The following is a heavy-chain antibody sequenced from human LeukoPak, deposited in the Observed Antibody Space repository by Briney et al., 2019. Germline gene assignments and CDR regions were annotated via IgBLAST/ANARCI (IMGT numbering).Heavy chain of an antibody. V-gene: IGHV4-39*01. CDR2: IYYSGST. Sequence: PSETLSLTCSVSGDSISTSSHYWGWIRQPPGRGLEWIGTIYYSGSTYYNPSLTSRVTISVDTSKNQFSLKLSSVTAADTAVYYCARHKDYYYSYMDVRGKGTTVTISS. CDR3: ARHKDYYYSYMDV. CDR1: GDSISTSSHY. J-gene: IGHJ6*03.